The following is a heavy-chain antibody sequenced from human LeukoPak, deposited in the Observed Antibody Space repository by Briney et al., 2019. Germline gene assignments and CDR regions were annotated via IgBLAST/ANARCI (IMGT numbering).Heavy chain of an antibody. CDR3: ARVSTGSEYFDY. CDR2: ISSSSSYT. Sequence: PGGSLGLSCAASGFTFSSYAMSWVRQAPGKGLEWVSYISSSSSYTNYADSVKGRFTISRDNAKNSLFLQMNSLRAEDTAVYYCARVSTGSEYFDYWGQGTLVTVSS. V-gene: IGHV3-21*05. CDR1: GFTFSSYA. J-gene: IGHJ4*02.